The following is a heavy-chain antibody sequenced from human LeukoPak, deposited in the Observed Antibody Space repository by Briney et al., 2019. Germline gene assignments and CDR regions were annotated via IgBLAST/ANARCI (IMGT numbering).Heavy chain of an antibody. CDR2: ISGDGSST. CDR3: AKSRSSEARAGSNY. J-gene: IGHJ4*02. CDR1: GFTFTSYW. D-gene: IGHD6-6*01. Sequence: PGGSLRLSCAASGFTFTSYWMHWVRQAPEKGLVWVSRISGDGSSTNYADSVKGRFTISRDNSKNTLYLQLNSLRAEDTAVYYCAKSRSSEARAGSNYWGQGTLVTVSS. V-gene: IGHV3-74*01.